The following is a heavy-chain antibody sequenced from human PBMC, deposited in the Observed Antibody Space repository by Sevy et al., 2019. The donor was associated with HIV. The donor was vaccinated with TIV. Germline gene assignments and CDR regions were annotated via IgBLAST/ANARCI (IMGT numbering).Heavy chain of an antibody. J-gene: IGHJ4*02. Sequence: GGYLRLSCAASGITFSSYWMSWVRQAPGKGLEWVATMKEDGSEKSYVDSVKGRFTISRDNAKNSRYLQMNSLRVDDTALYYCVREGLGGFSYSLDCWGQGSLVTVSS. CDR2: MKEDGSEK. D-gene: IGHD5-18*01. CDR1: GITFSSYW. CDR3: VREGLGGFSYSLDC. V-gene: IGHV3-7*01.